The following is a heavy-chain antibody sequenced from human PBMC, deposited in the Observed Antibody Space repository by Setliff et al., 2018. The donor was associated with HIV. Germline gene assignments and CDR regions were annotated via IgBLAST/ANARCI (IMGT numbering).Heavy chain of an antibody. CDR2: VNPSGGSI. CDR3: AKLDYYDYSGSWARKVAIDF. CDR1: GYTFTSYC. D-gene: IGHD3-22*01. V-gene: IGHV1-46*01. Sequence: ASVKVSCKAFGYTFTSYCIHWVRQAPGQGLEWLGMVNPSGGSIAYAQRFQGRVTMTRDTSTNTVYMDLSGLRSDDTALYYCAKLDYYDYSGSWARKVAIDFWGRRTMVTVSS. J-gene: IGHJ3*01.